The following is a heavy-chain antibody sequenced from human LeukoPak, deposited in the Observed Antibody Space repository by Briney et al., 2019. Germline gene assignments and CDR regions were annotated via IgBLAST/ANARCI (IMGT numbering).Heavy chain of an antibody. J-gene: IGHJ4*02. CDR2: ISYDGSNK. V-gene: IGHV3-30*18. CDR1: GFTFSSYG. CDR3: AKDVGYGSSWQYYFDY. Sequence: GGSLRLSCAASGFTFSSYGMHWVRQAPGKGLEWVAVISYDGSNKYYADSVKGRFTISRDNSKNTLYLQMNSLRAEDTAVYYCAKDVGYGSSWQYYFDYWGQGTLVTVSS. D-gene: IGHD6-13*01.